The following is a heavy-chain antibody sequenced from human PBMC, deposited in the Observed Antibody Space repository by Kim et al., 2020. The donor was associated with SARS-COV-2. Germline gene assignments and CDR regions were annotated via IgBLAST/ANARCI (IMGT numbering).Heavy chain of an antibody. CDR3: VKGDKVLLCFGELSSRPYGIDE. D-gene: IGHD3-10*01. CDR1: GFTFSSYA. Sequence: GGSLSLSCSASGFTFSSYAMPWVRQDPGKGLDFVSAISSNGGSTYYADSVKGRFTISRDNSTNTLYLRMSSLIAEDTAFYYCVKGDKVLLCFGELSSRPYGIDEWGQEATVTVS. V-gene: IGHV3-64D*09. J-gene: IGHJ6*02. CDR2: ISSNGGST.